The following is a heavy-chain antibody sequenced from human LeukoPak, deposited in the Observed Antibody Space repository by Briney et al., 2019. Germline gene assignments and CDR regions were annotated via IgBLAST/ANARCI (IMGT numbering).Heavy chain of an antibody. CDR2: IYPMLGVD. J-gene: IGHJ4*02. CDR1: GGSFSTYA. D-gene: IGHD1-14*01. Sequence: ASVNLSCEASGGSFSTYAVSWVRLAPGQGLEWMGRIYPMLGVDNYAQRFQGRVTITADKSTGTAYMELNSLTSEDTAVYYCAREGSGTSSPMAYWGQGNLVTVSS. CDR3: AREGSGTSSPMAY. V-gene: IGHV1-69*04.